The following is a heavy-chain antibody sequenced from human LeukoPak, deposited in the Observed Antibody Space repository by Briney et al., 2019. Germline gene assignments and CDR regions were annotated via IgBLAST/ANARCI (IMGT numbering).Heavy chain of an antibody. CDR1: GGTFSSYA. CDR2: IIPIFGTA. J-gene: IGHJ3*02. Sequence: ASVKVSCKASGGTFSSYAISWVRQAPGQGLEWMGGIIPIFGTANYAQKFQGRVTITTDESTSTAYMELSSLRSEDTAAYYCAAIHTPELMVYADDAFDIWGQGTMVTVSS. CDR3: AAIHTPELMVYADDAFDI. D-gene: IGHD2-8*01. V-gene: IGHV1-69*05.